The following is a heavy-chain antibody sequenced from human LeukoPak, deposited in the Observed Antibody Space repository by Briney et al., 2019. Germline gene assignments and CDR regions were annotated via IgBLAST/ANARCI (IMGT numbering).Heavy chain of an antibody. V-gene: IGHV3-33*01. Sequence: GRSLRLSCAASGFIFSHYGMHWVRQAPGNGLEWVAVIWSDGSNRFYAGSVNGRFTIFRDNAQNTVFLQMNSLRAEDTAMYYCARDAQRGFDYSNSLRYWGHGTLVTVSS. J-gene: IGHJ4*01. CDR1: GFIFSHYG. D-gene: IGHD4-11*01. CDR2: IWSDGSNR. CDR3: ARDAQRGFDYSNSLRY.